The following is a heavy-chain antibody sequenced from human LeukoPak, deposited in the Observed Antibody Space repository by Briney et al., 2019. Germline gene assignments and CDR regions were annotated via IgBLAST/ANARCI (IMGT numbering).Heavy chain of an antibody. J-gene: IGHJ5*02. CDR2: IYYSGST. Sequence: SETLSLTCTVSGGSVSSGSYYWSWIRQPPGKGLEWIGYIYYSGSTNYNPSLKSRVTISVDTSKNQFSLKLSSVTAADTAVYYCARGYYYDSSGYYYRYNWFDPWGQGTLVTVSS. V-gene: IGHV4-61*01. D-gene: IGHD3-22*01. CDR1: GGSVSSGSYY. CDR3: ARGYYYDSSGYYYRYNWFDP.